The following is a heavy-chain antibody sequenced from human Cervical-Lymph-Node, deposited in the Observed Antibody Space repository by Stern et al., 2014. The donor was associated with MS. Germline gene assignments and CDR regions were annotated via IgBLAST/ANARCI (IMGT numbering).Heavy chain of an antibody. CDR2: IWPSGSA. J-gene: IGHJ4*02. Sequence: VQLVESGPGLVKPSQTLSLTCTVSGDSINSGSFYWSWIRQPAGKGLEWIGRIWPSGSAFYFPSLKSRAAISIDTSQNQFSLKLTSVTAADTAIYFCASGYRFFDYWGQGILVTVSS. V-gene: IGHV4-61*02. CDR1: GDSINSGSFY. D-gene: IGHD5-18*01. CDR3: ASGYRFFDY.